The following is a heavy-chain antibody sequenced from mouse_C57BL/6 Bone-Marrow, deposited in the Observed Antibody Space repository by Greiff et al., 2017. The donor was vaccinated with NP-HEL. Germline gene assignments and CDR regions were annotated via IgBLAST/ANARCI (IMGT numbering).Heavy chain of an antibody. CDR1: GYTFTSYW. Sequence: VQRVESGAELAKPGASVKLSCKASGYTFTSYWMHWVKQRPGQGLEWIGYINPSSGYTKYNQKFKDKATLTADKSSSTAYMQLSSLTYEDSAVYYCARSRKLVYYFDYWGQGTTLTVSS. CDR3: ARSRKLVYYFDY. D-gene: IGHD4-1*01. V-gene: IGHV1-7*01. CDR2: INPSSGYT. J-gene: IGHJ2*01.